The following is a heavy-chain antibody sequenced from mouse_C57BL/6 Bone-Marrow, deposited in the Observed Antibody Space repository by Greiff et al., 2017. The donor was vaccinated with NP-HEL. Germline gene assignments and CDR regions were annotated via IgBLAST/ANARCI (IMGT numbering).Heavy chain of an antibody. CDR1: GYTFTSYG. Sequence: QVQLKESGAELARPGASVKLSCKASGYTFTSYGISWVKQRTGQSLEWIGEIYPRSGNTYYNEKFKGKATLTADKSSSTAYMELRSLTSEDSAVYFCARSGFYAPWFAYWGQGTLVTVSA. CDR3: ARSGFYAPWFAY. J-gene: IGHJ3*01. D-gene: IGHD2-3*01. V-gene: IGHV1-81*01. CDR2: IYPRSGNT.